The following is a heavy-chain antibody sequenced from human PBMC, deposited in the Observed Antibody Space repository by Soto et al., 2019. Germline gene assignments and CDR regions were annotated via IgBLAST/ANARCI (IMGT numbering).Heavy chain of an antibody. CDR1: GYTFTNYG. D-gene: IGHD6-6*01. V-gene: IGHV1-18*01. Sequence: QVQLLQSGAEVKKPGASVKVSCKASGYTFTNYGITWVRQAPGQGLGWMGWISAYNGDTHYTQRLQGRVTMTTDTSTSTAYVELRGLRSDDTAVYYCARVRQLVGYCYYYMDFWGKGTTGTVSS. J-gene: IGHJ6*03. CDR3: ARVRQLVGYCYYYMDF. CDR2: ISAYNGDT.